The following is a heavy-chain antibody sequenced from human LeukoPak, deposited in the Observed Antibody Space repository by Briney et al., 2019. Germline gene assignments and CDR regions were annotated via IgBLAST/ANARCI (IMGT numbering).Heavy chain of an antibody. CDR2: ITGGGDTT. V-gene: IGHV3-23*01. D-gene: IGHD3-22*01. CDR1: GFTFSSYA. J-gene: IGHJ4*02. Sequence: GGSLRLSCAASGFTFSSYAMSWVRQAPGKGLEWVSTITGGGDTTYYADSVKGRFTISRDNSKNTLHLQMNSLRAEDTALYYCAKATTAIVVDNFFDYWGQGTLVSVSS. CDR3: AKATTAIVVDNFFDY.